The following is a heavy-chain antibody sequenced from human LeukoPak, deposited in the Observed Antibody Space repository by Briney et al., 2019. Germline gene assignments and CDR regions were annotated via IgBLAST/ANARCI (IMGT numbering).Heavy chain of an antibody. D-gene: IGHD3-22*01. J-gene: IGHJ5*02. CDR1: GFTFSSYW. CDR3: AGDYYDSSGPTGDNWFDP. Sequence: GGSLKLSCAASGFTFSSYWMTWARQAPGKGLEWVANIKQDGSEKNYVDSVEGRFTISRDNAKNSLYLQMNSLRAEDTAVYYCAGDYYDSSGPTGDNWFDPWGQGTLVTVSS. V-gene: IGHV3-7*01. CDR2: IKQDGSEK.